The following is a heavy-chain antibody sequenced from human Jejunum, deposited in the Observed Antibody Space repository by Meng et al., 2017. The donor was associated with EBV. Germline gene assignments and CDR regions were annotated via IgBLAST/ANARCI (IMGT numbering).Heavy chain of an antibody. D-gene: IGHD6-13*01. V-gene: IGHV1-2*06. Sequence: QVQLVQSGAEVKKPGASVKVYCKASEDTFTGYYYMHWVRQAPGQGLEWMGRINPYTGGANYAQKFQGRVTMTRDTSNNTTYMEVNSLRSDDTAVYFCARDGYSSGWYYWGQGTLVTVSS. CDR2: INPYTGGA. CDR1: EDTFTGYYY. J-gene: IGHJ4*02. CDR3: ARDGYSSGWYY.